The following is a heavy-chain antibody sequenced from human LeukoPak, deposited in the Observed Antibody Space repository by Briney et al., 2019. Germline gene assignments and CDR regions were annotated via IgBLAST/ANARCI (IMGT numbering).Heavy chain of an antibody. CDR1: GFTFSAYG. J-gene: IGHJ4*02. D-gene: IGHD1-1*01. Sequence: GGSLRLSCAASGFTFSAYGMHWVRQAPGKGLEWVAAAWYDGSKGYYADSVKGRFTISRDNPKDTLDLQMNSLRAEDTAVYYYARVREQLEWYFYYWGQGTLVTVSS. V-gene: IGHV3-33*01. CDR2: AWYDGSKG. CDR3: ARVREQLEWYFYY.